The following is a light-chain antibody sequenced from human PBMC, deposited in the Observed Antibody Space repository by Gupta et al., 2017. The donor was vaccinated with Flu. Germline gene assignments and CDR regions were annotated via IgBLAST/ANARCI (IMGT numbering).Light chain of an antibody. Sequence: DIEMTHSPSSLSAPVGDRVTITCQASEDIYNYLNWYQQKLGKPPKLLIYDASKLETGVPSRFSGSGAGTHFTFTISSLQPEDIATYYCQQYDNLLTFGGGTKVEIK. V-gene: IGKV1-33*01. CDR1: EDIYNY. J-gene: IGKJ4*01. CDR2: DAS. CDR3: QQYDNLLT.